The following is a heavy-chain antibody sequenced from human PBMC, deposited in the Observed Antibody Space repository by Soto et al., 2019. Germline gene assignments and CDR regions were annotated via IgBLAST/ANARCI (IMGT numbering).Heavy chain of an antibody. V-gene: IGHV5-51*01. CDR2: IKPGTPDI. D-gene: IGHD3-3*02. CDR3: ERQISHICDF. Sequence: PGESLKISCKAVGYTFGSAWIGWVRQMPGKGLEWIGIIKPGTPDIRYSPSVRGHVTISADEGLSTAYLQWCSLKDSDTGMYYCERQISHICDFWGQGTLVTVSS. CDR1: GYTFGSAW. J-gene: IGHJ4*01.